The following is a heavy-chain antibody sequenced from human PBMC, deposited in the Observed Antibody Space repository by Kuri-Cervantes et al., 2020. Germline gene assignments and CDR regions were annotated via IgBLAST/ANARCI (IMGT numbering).Heavy chain of an antibody. CDR1: GFTFSDYY. CDR2: ISYDGSNK. J-gene: IGHJ5*02. CDR3: ARGALVGATVSWFDP. D-gene: IGHD1-26*01. Sequence: LSLTCAASGFTFSDYYMHWVRQAPGKGLEWVAVISYDGSNKYYADSVKGRFTISRDNSKNTLYLQMNSLRAEDTAVYYCARGALVGATVSWFDPWGQGTPVTVSS. V-gene: IGHV3-30*03.